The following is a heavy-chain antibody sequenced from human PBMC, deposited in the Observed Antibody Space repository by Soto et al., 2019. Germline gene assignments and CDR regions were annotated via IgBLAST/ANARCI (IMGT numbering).Heavy chain of an antibody. D-gene: IGHD2-15*01. Sequence: QITLKESGPTLVKPTQTLTLTCTFSGFSLSTSGVGVGWIRQPPGKALEWLALIYWDDDKRYSPSLKSRLTITKDTSKNQVVLTMTNMDPVDTATYYCAHSMVVVVAAFPFGDWFDPWGQGTLVTVSS. CDR2: IYWDDDK. J-gene: IGHJ5*02. V-gene: IGHV2-5*02. CDR1: GFSLSTSGVG. CDR3: AHSMVVVVAAFPFGDWFDP.